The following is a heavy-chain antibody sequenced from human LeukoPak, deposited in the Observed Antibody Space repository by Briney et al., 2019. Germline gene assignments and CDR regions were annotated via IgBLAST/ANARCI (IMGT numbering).Heavy chain of an antibody. J-gene: IGHJ2*01. CDR3: AKDRTVGASYWYFDL. D-gene: IGHD1-26*01. CDR2: IYSDGST. Sequence: GGSLRLSCAASGFIVSSNYMSWVRQAPGKGLEWVSIIYSDGSTYYADSVKGRFTISRDNFKNILYFDMNSLRVEDTAVYYCAKDRTVGASYWYFDLWGRGTLVTVSS. CDR1: GFIVSSNY. V-gene: IGHV3-53*01.